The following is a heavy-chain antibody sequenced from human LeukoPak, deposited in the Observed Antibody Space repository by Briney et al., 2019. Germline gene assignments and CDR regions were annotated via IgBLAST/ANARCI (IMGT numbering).Heavy chain of an antibody. V-gene: IGHV1-2*02. CDR3: ARLQGYSWNYRLDY. CDR1: GYTFTGYY. Sequence: ASVKVSCKASGYTFTGYYMHWVRQAPGQGLEWMGWINPNSGGTNYAQKFQGRVTMTRDTSISTAYMELSRLRSDDTAVYYCARLQGYSWNYRLDYWGQGTLVTVSS. CDR2: INPNSGGT. D-gene: IGHD1-7*01. J-gene: IGHJ4*02.